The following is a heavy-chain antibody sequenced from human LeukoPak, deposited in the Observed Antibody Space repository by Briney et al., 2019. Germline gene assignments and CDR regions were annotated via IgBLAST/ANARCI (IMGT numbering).Heavy chain of an antibody. J-gene: IGHJ4*02. D-gene: IGHD2-2*01. Sequence: PSETLSLTCTVSGGSISSSSYYWGWLRQPPGTGLEWIGSIYYSGSTYYNPSLKSRVTISVDTSKNQFSLKLSSVTAADTAVYYCARKIGYCSSTSCYGILYFDYWGQGTLVTVSS. CDR3: ARKIGYCSSTSCYGILYFDY. V-gene: IGHV4-39*01. CDR2: IYYSGST. CDR1: GGSISSSSYY.